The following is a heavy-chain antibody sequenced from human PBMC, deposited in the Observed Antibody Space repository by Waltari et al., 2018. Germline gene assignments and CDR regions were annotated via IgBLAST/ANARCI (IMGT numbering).Heavy chain of an antibody. CDR2: IWYDGSNK. CDR3: ARASDLYYYMDV. Sequence: QVQLVDSGGGVVQPGRSLRLSCAASGLTFSSYGLAWGRQAPGKGLEWVAVIWYDGSNKYYADSVKGRFTISRDNSKNTLYLQMNSLRAEDTAVYYCARASDLYYYMDVWGKGTTVTVSS. D-gene: IGHD1-26*01. J-gene: IGHJ6*03. V-gene: IGHV3-33*01. CDR1: GLTFSSYG.